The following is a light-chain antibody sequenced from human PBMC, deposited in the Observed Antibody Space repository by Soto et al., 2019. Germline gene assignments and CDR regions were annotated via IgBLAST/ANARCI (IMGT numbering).Light chain of an antibody. CDR2: GAS. CDR1: QSVSTY. CDR3: QQYDTSRPLT. V-gene: IGKV3-20*01. Sequence: EIVLTQSPATLSLSPGERATLSCSASQSVSTYLAWYQHTPGHAPRPLIYGASSRATGTPDRLSGSGSGPHFTLTISRLEPADFAVYYCQQYDTSRPLTLGGGTKVDIK. J-gene: IGKJ4*01.